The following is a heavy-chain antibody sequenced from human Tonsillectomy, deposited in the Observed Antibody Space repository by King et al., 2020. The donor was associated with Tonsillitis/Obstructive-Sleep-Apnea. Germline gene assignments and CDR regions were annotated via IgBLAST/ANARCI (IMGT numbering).Heavy chain of an antibody. V-gene: IGHV4-34*01. Sequence: VQLQQWGAGLLKPSETLSLTCAVYGGSFSGYYWSWIRQPPGKGLEWIGEINHSGSTNYNPSLKCRVTISVDTSKNQFSLNLSSVTAADTAVYYCARARGGYSYGRGYYFDYWGQGTLVTVSS. CDR1: GGSFSGYY. CDR3: ARARGGYSYGRGYYFDY. J-gene: IGHJ4*02. D-gene: IGHD5-18*01. CDR2: INHSGST.